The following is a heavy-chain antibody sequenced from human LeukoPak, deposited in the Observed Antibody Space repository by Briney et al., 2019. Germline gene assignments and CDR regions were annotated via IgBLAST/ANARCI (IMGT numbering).Heavy chain of an antibody. CDR2: ITASSNYI. Sequence: GGSLRLSCAASGFTFSRFGMNWVRQAPGKGLEWVSSITASSNYIDYAASVKGRFTISRDNAKTSLHLQLSSLRVEDTAIYYCVRVDDSGYLWDYWGQGTLVTVSS. V-gene: IGHV3-21*06. D-gene: IGHD3-22*01. CDR1: GFTFSRFG. CDR3: VRVDDSGYLWDY. J-gene: IGHJ4*02.